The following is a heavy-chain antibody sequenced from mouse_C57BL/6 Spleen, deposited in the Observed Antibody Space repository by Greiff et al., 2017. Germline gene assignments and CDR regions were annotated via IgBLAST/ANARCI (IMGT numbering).Heavy chain of an antibody. D-gene: IGHD2-1*01. CDR2: IHPNSGST. CDR3: ARDYYGNSHYFDY. J-gene: IGHJ2*01. Sequence: VQLQQPGAELVKPGASVKLSCKASGYTFTSYWMHWVKQRPGQGLEWIGMIHPNSGSTNYNEKFKSKATLTVDKSSSTAYMQLSSLTSEDSAVYYCARDYYGNSHYFDYWGQGTTLTVSS. CDR1: GYTFTSYW. V-gene: IGHV1-64*01.